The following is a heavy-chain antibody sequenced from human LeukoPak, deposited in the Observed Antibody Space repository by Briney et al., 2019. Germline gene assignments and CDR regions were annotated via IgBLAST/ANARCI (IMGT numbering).Heavy chain of an antibody. J-gene: IGHJ4*02. V-gene: IGHV1-18*01. CDR1: GYTFTSYG. Sequence: ASVKVSCKASGYTFTSYGISWVRQAPGQGLEWMGWISAYNGNTNYAQKLQGRVTMTTDTSTSTAYMELRSLRSDDTAVCYCARTVGYYDSSGYYDYWGQGTLVTVSS. CDR3: ARTVGYYDSSGYYDY. D-gene: IGHD3-22*01. CDR2: ISAYNGNT.